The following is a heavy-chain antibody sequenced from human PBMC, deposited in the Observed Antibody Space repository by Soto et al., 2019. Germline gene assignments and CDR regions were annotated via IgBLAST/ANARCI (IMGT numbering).Heavy chain of an antibody. J-gene: IGHJ4*02. D-gene: IGHD3-3*01. CDR2: MSGTAGNT. CDR3: AKDPRTHYDFWSDYYRWDDFDH. CDR1: XXXXSNYX. Sequence: EVQLLESGGGSVQPGGSLRLXXAAXXXXXSNYXMTWVRQAPGKGLEWVSTMSGTAGNTYYADSVKGRFTISRDNSKNTLYLQMNSLRAEDTAVYYCAKDPRTHYDFWSDYYRWDDFDHWGQGTLVTVSS. V-gene: IGHV3-23*01.